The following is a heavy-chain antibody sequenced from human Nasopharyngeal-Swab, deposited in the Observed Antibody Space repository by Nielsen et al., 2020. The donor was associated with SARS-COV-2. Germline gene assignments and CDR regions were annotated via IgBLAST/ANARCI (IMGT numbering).Heavy chain of an antibody. Sequence: GSLRLSCAVYGGSFIGYYWSWIRQPPGKGLEWIGEINHSGRTNYNPSLKSRVTISVDTSKNQFSLTLSSVTAADTAVYYCAGRSITIFGVVSPPWGQGTLVTVSS. V-gene: IGHV4-34*01. CDR2: INHSGRT. CDR1: GGSFIGYY. CDR3: AGRSITIFGVVSPP. J-gene: IGHJ4*02. D-gene: IGHD3-3*01.